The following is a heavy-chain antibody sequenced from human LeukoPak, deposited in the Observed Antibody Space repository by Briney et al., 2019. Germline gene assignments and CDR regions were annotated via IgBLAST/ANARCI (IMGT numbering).Heavy chain of an antibody. D-gene: IGHD6-13*01. CDR2: INHSGST. J-gene: IGHJ4*02. CDR1: GGSFSGYY. CDR3: ARAGTPYSSSWPFDY. Sequence: PSETLSLTCAVYGGSFSGYYWSWIRQPPGKGLEWIGEINHSGSTNYNPSLKSRVTISVDTSKNQFSLKLSSVTAADTAVYYCARAGTPYSSSWPFDYWGQGTLVTVSS. V-gene: IGHV4-34*01.